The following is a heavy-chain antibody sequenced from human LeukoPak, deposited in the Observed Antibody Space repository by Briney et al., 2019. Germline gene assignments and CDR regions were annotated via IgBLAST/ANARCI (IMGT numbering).Heavy chain of an antibody. Sequence: GGSLRLSCAASGFTFSSYSMNWVRQAPGKGLEWVSYISSSSSTIYYADSVKGRFTISRDNAKNSLYLQMNSLRAEDTAVYYCAKIRIAVAGTALDAFDIWGQGTMVTVSS. CDR2: ISSSSSTI. CDR3: AKIRIAVAGTALDAFDI. CDR1: GFTFSSYS. D-gene: IGHD6-19*01. V-gene: IGHV3-48*01. J-gene: IGHJ3*02.